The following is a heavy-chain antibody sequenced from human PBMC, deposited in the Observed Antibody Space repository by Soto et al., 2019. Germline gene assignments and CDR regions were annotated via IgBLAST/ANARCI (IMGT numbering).Heavy chain of an antibody. CDR1: GFLFDTYG. CDR2: ISYDGSHK. D-gene: IGHD1-26*01. J-gene: IGHJ4*02. CDR3: ATSASSDH. V-gene: IGHV3-30*03. Sequence: VQLVESGGGVVQPRRSLRLSCVASGFLFDTYGMHWVRQTPGKGLEWVAIISYDGSHKEYADSVKGRFAISRDNSENTLYLQMNNLGVEDTALYYCATSASSDHWGQGTQVTVSS.